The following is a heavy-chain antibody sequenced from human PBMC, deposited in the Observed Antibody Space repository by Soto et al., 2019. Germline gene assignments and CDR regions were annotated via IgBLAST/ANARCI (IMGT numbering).Heavy chain of an antibody. CDR1: GYTFTSYG. D-gene: IGHD3-22*01. CDR2: ISAYNGNT. CDR3: ASGPNYYDSSGYYRAEYFQH. Sequence: QVQLVQSGAEVKKPGASVKVSCKASGYTFTSYGISWVRQAPGQGLEWMGWISAYNGNTNYAQKLQGRVTMTTDKSTSTGYMELRSLRSDDTAVYYCASGPNYYDSSGYYRAEYFQHWGQGTLVTVSS. J-gene: IGHJ1*01. V-gene: IGHV1-18*01.